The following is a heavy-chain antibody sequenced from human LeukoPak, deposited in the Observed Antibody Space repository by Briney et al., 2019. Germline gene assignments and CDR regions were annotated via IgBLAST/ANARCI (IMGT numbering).Heavy chain of an antibody. J-gene: IGHJ4*02. D-gene: IGHD6-13*01. V-gene: IGHV1-18*01. CDR1: GGTFSSYA. Sequence: ASVKVSCKASGGTFSSYAISWVRQAPGQGLEWMGWISAYNGNTNYAQKLQGRVTMTTDTSTSTAYMELRSLRSDDTAVYYCARDLGIAAAGEVPDYWGQGTLVTVSS. CDR3: ARDLGIAAAGEVPDY. CDR2: ISAYNGNT.